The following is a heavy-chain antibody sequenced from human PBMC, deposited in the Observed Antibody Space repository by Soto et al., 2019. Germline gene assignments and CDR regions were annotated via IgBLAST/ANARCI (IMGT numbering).Heavy chain of an antibody. CDR3: ATTGPY. Sequence: ESGGGVVQPGRSLRLSCAASGFTFSSYGMHWVRQAPGKGLEWVAVIWFDGSNKFYADSVKGRFTISRDNSKNTVSLQMNCLRDEDSAAYYCATTGPYWGQGTLVTVSS. J-gene: IGHJ4*02. CDR2: IWFDGSNK. V-gene: IGHV3-33*01. CDR1: GFTFSSYG.